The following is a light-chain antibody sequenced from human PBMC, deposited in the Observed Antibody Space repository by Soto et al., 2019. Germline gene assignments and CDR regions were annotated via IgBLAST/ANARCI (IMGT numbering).Light chain of an antibody. CDR1: QSVSSN. CDR2: GAS. V-gene: IGKV3-15*01. CDR3: QQYNNWPPGEVT. Sequence: EIVMTQSPATLSVSPGERPTLSCRASQSVSSNLAWYQQKPVQAPRLLIYGASTRATGIPARFSGSGSGTEFTLTISSLQSEDFAVYYCQQYNNWPPGEVTFGGETKV. J-gene: IGKJ4*01.